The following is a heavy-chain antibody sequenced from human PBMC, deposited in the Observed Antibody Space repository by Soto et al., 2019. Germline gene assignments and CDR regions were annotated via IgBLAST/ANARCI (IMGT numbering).Heavy chain of an antibody. Sequence: ASVTVSCKASGYTFTSYAMHWVRQAPGQRLEWMGWINAGNGNTKYSQKFQGRVTITRDTSASTAYMELSSLRSEDTAVYYCARDPGYSYADYWGQGTLVTVSS. CDR2: INAGNGNT. CDR3: ARDPGYSYADY. D-gene: IGHD5-18*01. CDR1: GYTFTSYA. V-gene: IGHV1-3*01. J-gene: IGHJ4*02.